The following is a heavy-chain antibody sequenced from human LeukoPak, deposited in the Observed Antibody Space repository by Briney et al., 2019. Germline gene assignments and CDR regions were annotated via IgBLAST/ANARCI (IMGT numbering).Heavy chain of an antibody. CDR2: ISYDGSNK. D-gene: IGHD3-22*01. Sequence: PGRSLRLSCAASGFTFSSYAMHWVRQAPGKGLEWVAVISYDGSNKYYADSVKGRFTISRDNSKNTLYLQMNSLRAEDTAVYYCARAETGSSGYLWIDYWGQGTLVTVSS. CDR3: ARAETGSSGYLWIDY. CDR1: GFTFSSYA. V-gene: IGHV3-30-3*01. J-gene: IGHJ4*02.